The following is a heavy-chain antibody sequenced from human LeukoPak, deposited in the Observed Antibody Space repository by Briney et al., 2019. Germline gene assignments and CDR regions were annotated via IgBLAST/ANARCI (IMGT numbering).Heavy chain of an antibody. Sequence: ASVKVSCKASGYTFTSYYMHWVRQAPGQGLEWMGIINPSGGSTSYAQKFQGRVTMTRDTSTSTVYMELSSLRSEDTAVYYCARSPRLECSSSFNPYYYYYGMDVWGQGTTVTVSS. J-gene: IGHJ6*02. CDR3: ARSPRLECSSSFNPYYYYYGMDV. CDR1: GYTFTSYY. D-gene: IGHD6-6*01. V-gene: IGHV1-46*01. CDR2: INPSGGST.